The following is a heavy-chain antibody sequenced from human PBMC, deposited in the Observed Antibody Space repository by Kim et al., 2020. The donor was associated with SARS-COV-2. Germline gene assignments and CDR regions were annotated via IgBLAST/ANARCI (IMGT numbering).Heavy chain of an antibody. CDR3: ARDPYSSSWYPDSVH. V-gene: IGHV3-48*03. CDR1: GFTFSSYE. J-gene: IGHJ4*02. Sequence: GGSLRLSCAASGFTFSSYEMNWVRQAPGKGLEWVSYISSSGSTIYYADSVKGRFTISRDNAKNSLYLQMNSLRAEDTAVYYCARDPYSSSWYPDSVHWGQGTLVTVSS. D-gene: IGHD6-13*01. CDR2: ISSSGSTI.